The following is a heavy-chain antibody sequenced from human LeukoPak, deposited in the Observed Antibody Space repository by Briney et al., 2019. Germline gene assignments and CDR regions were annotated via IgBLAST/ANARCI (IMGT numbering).Heavy chain of an antibody. D-gene: IGHD3-10*01. J-gene: IGHJ4*02. CDR2: IWYDGSNK. V-gene: IGHV3-33*01. Sequence: GGSLRLSCAASGFTFSSYGMHWVRQAPGKGLEWVAVIWYDGSNKYYADSVKGRFTISRDNSKNTLYLQMNSLRAEDTAVYYCARDSYYGSGSGRFDYWGQGTLVTVSS. CDR1: GFTFSSYG. CDR3: ARDSYYGSGSGRFDY.